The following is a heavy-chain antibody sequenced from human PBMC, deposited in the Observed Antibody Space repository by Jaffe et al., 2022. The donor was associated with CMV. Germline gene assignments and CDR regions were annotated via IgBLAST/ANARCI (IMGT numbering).Heavy chain of an antibody. J-gene: IGHJ6*02. CDR2: ISGSGGST. Sequence: EVQLLESGGGLVQPGGSLRLSCAASGFTFSSYAMSWVRQAPGKGLEWVSAISGSGGSTYYADSVKGRFTISRDNSKNTLYLQMNSLRAEDTAVYYCAKSKIVVVVAATLMPYGMDVWGQGTTVTVSS. V-gene: IGHV3-23*01. CDR3: AKSKIVVVVAATLMPYGMDV. D-gene: IGHD2-15*01. CDR1: GFTFSSYA.